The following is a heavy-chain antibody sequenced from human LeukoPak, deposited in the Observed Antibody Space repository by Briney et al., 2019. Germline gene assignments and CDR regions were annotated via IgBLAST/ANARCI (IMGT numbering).Heavy chain of an antibody. J-gene: IGHJ4*02. Sequence: ASVKVSCKVSGYTLTELSMHWVRQAPGKGLEWMGGFDPEDGETIYAQKFQGRVTMTTDTSTSTVYMELSSLRSEDTAVYYCARVGGAYDSDGGYWGQGTLVAVSS. CDR1: GYTLTELS. V-gene: IGHV1-24*01. D-gene: IGHD5-12*01. CDR2: FDPEDGET. CDR3: ARVGGAYDSDGGY.